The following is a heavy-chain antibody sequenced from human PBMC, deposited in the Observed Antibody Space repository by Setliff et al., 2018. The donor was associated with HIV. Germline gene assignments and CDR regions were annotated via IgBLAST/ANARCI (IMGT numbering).Heavy chain of an antibody. D-gene: IGHD2-15*01. CDR2: IYYSGRT. V-gene: IGHV4-31*11. CDR1: GDSITRGGYY. Sequence: SETLSLTCAVSGDSITRGGYYWSWIRQFAGKGLEWIADIYYSGRTNYNPSLKSRLTVSIDTSKNHLSLKLTSMTAADTAMYFCVRGKDPGLYFDNWRQVMLVTVS. J-gene: IGHJ4*02. CDR3: VRGKDPGLYFDN.